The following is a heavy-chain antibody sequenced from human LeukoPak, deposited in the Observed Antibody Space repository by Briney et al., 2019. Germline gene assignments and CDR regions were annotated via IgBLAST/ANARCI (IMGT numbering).Heavy chain of an antibody. Sequence: GGSLRLSCAASGFTLSSYAMTCVRPAPGEGVEWGSGISGSGGSTNYADSVKGRFTISRDNSKDTLYLQMNSLRAEDTAVYYCAKDPNGSGPDFDYWGQGTLVTVSS. J-gene: IGHJ4*02. V-gene: IGHV3-23*01. CDR2: ISGSGGST. D-gene: IGHD3-10*01. CDR3: AKDPNGSGPDFDY. CDR1: GFTLSSYA.